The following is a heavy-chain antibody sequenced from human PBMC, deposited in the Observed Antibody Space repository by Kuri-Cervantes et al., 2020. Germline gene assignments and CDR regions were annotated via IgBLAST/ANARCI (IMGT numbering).Heavy chain of an antibody. D-gene: IGHD6-13*01. CDR3: ARDRVDDSSSWYYYYYGMDV. CDR2: ISGSGGST. Sequence: GESLKISCAASGFTFSSYAMSWVRQAPGKGLEWVSAISGSGGSTYYADSVKGRFTISRDNSKNTLYLQMNSLRAEDTAVYYCARDRVDDSSSWYYYYYGMDVWGQGTTVTVSS. J-gene: IGHJ6*02. V-gene: IGHV3-23*01. CDR1: GFTFSSYA.